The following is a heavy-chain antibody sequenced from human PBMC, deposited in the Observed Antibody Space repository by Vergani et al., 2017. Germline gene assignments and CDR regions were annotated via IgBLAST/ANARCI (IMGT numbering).Heavy chain of an antibody. D-gene: IGHD4-23*01. J-gene: IGHJ4*02. CDR2: IYHSGST. Sequence: QVQLQESGPGLVKPSQTLSLTCAVSGGSISSGGYSWSWIRQPPGKGLEWIGYIYHSGSTYYNPSLKSRVTISVDRSKNQFSLKLSSVTAADTAVYYCARGAFGGNGVSDYWGQGTLVTVS. CDR1: GGSISSGGYS. V-gene: IGHV4-30-2*01. CDR3: ARGAFGGNGVSDY.